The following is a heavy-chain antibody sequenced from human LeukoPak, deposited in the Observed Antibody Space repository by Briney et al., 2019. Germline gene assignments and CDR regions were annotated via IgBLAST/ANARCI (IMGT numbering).Heavy chain of an antibody. CDR2: IHSSGST. Sequence: SETLSLTCTVSGGSISSYYWSWIRQPAGKRLEWIGRIHSSGSTDYNPSLKSRVTMSVDTSKNQFSLKVRSVTAADTAVYYCSREGSATARPFVSNDYWGQGTLVTVSS. V-gene: IGHV4-4*07. J-gene: IGHJ4*02. D-gene: IGHD6-6*01. CDR3: SREGSATARPFVSNDY. CDR1: GGSISSYY.